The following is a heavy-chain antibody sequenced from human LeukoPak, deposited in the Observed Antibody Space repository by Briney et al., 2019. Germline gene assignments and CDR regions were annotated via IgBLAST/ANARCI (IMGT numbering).Heavy chain of an antibody. D-gene: IGHD2-15*01. CDR1: GFTFSSYA. CDR2: ISYDGSNK. Sequence: GRSLRLSCAASGFTFSSYAMHWVRQAPGKGLEWVAVISYDGSNKYYADSVKSRFTISRDNSKNTLYLQMNSLRAEDTAVYYCARGLLGYCSGGSCSTALDYWGQGTLVTVSS. J-gene: IGHJ4*02. V-gene: IGHV3-30-3*01. CDR3: ARGLLGYCSGGSCSTALDY.